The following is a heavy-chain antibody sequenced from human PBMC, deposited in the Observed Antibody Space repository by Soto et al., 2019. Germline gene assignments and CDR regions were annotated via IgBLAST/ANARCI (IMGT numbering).Heavy chain of an antibody. J-gene: IGHJ2*01. D-gene: IGHD4-17*01. Sequence: EVQLLESGGGLVQPGGSLRLSCAVSGVTFSKYAMSWVRQPPGKGPEWVSAITGSGGLTYYADSVKGRFTISRDNSKNILCLQMNRLRDEDTATYYCSKGDYGGNSPYWYFDFWGRGTLVIVSS. CDR3: SKGDYGGNSPYWYFDF. CDR1: GVTFSKYA. V-gene: IGHV3-23*01. CDR2: ITGSGGLT.